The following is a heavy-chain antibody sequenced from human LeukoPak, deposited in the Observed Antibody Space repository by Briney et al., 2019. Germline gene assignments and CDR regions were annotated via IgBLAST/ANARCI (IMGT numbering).Heavy chain of an antibody. J-gene: IGHJ5*02. CDR1: GYTLTELS. V-gene: IGHV1-24*01. Sequence: ASAKVSCKVSGYTLTELSMHWVRQAPGKGLEWMGGFDPEDGETIYAQKFQGRVTMTEDTSTDTAYMELSSLRSEDTAVYYCATQLLRFLEWRPPNWFDPWGQGTLVTVSS. CDR2: FDPEDGET. CDR3: ATQLLRFLEWRPPNWFDP. D-gene: IGHD3-3*01.